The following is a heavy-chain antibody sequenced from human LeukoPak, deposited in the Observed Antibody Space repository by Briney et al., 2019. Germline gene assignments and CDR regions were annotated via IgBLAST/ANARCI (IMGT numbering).Heavy chain of an antibody. CDR1: GFTFSSYW. D-gene: IGHD3-3*01. CDR3: ARTIFGVVSYFDI. Sequence: PGGSLRLSCAASGFTFSSYWMSWVRQAPGKGLDWVANIKQDGSEKYYVDSVKGRFTISRDNAKNSLYLQMNSLRAEDTAMYYCARTIFGVVSYFDIWGQGTMVTVSS. CDR2: IKQDGSEK. V-gene: IGHV3-7*01. J-gene: IGHJ3*02.